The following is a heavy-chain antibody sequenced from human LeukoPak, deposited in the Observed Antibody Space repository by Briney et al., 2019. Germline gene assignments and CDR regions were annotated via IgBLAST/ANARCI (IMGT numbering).Heavy chain of an antibody. J-gene: IGHJ4*02. CDR3: ARLRDSKTKSADY. V-gene: IGHV4-38-2*01. D-gene: IGHD2-21*02. CDR2: IYHSGST. CDR1: GYSISGGYY. Sequence: NASETLFLTCAVSGYSISGGYYWGWIRQPPGKGLEWIGSIYHSGSTYYNPSLKSRVTISVDTSKNQFSLKLSSVTAADTAVYYCARLRDSKTKSADYWGQGTLVTVSS.